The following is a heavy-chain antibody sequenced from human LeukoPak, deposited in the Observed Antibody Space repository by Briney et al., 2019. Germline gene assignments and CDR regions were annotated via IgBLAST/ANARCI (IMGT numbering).Heavy chain of an antibody. J-gene: IGHJ5*02. CDR2: IIPIFGTA. CDR1: GGTFSSYT. V-gene: IGHV1-69*05. D-gene: IGHD3-22*01. Sequence: AAVKVSCKASGGTFSSYTISWVRQAPGQGLEWVGRIIPIFGTANYAQKFQGRVTITTDESTSTAYMELSSLRSEDTAVYYCASQQRAYYYDSSGYYEPYWFDPWGQGTPVTVSS. CDR3: ASQQRAYYYDSSGYYEPYWFDP.